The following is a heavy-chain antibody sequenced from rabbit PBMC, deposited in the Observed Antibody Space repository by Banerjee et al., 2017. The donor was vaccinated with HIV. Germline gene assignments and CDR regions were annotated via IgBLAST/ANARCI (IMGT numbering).Heavy chain of an antibody. J-gene: IGHJ4*01. CDR2: IYAGSSGST. V-gene: IGHV1S40*01. CDR3: ARGKGLVMLPNL. D-gene: IGHD6-1*01. Sequence: QSLEESGGDLVKPGASLTLTCTASGFSFSSSYYISWVRQAPGKGLEWIACIYAGSSGSTYYASWAKGRFTISKTSSTTVTLQMTSLTAADTATYFCARGKGLVMLPNLWGPGTLVTVS. CDR1: GFSFSSSYY.